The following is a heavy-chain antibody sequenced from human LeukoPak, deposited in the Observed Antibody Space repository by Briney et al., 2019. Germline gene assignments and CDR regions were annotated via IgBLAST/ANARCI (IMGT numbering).Heavy chain of an antibody. CDR1: GGSISSYY. J-gene: IGHJ6*03. D-gene: IGHD6-13*01. CDR3: ARAGSSSWYDDGEYYYYYMDV. V-gene: IGHV4-59*01. CDR2: IYYSGST. Sequence: PSETLSLTCTVSGGSISSYYWSWIRQPPGKGLEWIGYIYYSGSTNYNPSLKSRVTISVGTSKNQFSLKLSSVTAADTAVYYCARAGSSSWYDDGEYYYYYMDVWGKGTTVTISS.